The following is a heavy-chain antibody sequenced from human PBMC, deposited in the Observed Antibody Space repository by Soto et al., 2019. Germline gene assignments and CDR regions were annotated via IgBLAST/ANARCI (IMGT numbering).Heavy chain of an antibody. CDR2: IWYDGSNK. V-gene: IGHV3-33*01. J-gene: IGHJ4*02. CDR3: AREIGYYDSSGYFDY. Sequence: GGSLRLSCAASGFTFSSYGMHWVRQAPGKGLEWVAVIWYDGSNKYYADSVKGRFTISRDNSENTLYLQMNSLRAEDTAVYYCAREIGYYDSSGYFDYWGQGTLVTVSS. CDR1: GFTFSSYG. D-gene: IGHD3-22*01.